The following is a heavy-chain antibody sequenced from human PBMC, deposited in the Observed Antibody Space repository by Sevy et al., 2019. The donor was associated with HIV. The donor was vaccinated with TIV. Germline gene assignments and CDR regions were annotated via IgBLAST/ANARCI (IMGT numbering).Heavy chain of an antibody. CDR3: ARDGRAAAGTEYFQH. D-gene: IGHD6-13*01. CDR2: IIPIFGTA. V-gene: IGHV1-69*13. J-gene: IGHJ1*01. Sequence: ALVKVSCKASGGTFSSYAISWVRQAPGQGLEWMGGIIPIFGTANYAQKFQGRVTITADESTSTAYMELSSLRSEDTAVYYCARDGRAAAGTEYFQHWGQGTLVTVSS. CDR1: GGTFSSYA.